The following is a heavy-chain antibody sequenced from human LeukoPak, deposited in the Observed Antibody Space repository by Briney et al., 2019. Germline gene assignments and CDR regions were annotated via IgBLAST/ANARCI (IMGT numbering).Heavy chain of an antibody. CDR2: IWYDGSNK. V-gene: IGHV3-33*01. CDR1: GFTFSSYG. CDR3: ARDPDDYGDYSYFDY. Sequence: GRSLRLSCAASGFTFSSYGMHWVRQAPGKGLEWVAVIWYDGSNKYYADSVKGRFTISRDNSKNTLFLQMNSLRVEDTAVYYCARDPDDYGDYSYFDYWGQGTLVTVSS. D-gene: IGHD4-17*01. J-gene: IGHJ4*02.